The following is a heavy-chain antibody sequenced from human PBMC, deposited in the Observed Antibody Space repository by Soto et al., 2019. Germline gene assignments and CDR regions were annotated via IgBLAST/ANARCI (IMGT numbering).Heavy chain of an antibody. D-gene: IGHD6-19*01. J-gene: IGHJ4*02. CDR2: LSYLGTT. Sequence: SETLSLTSAVSSDSIRSWAYYLAWIRQPPGRGLEWIGSLSYLGTTDYNPSLKSRVTISKDASKNQFSLKLTSMAAADTAVYYCARSRSDSGWYEEHFWGQANLVTVSS. CDR1: SDSIRSWAYY. CDR3: ARSRSDSGWYEEHF. V-gene: IGHV4-39*01.